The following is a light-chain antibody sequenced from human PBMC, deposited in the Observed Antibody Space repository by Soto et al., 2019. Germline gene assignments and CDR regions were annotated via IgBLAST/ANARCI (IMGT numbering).Light chain of an antibody. J-gene: IGLJ2*01. CDR3: SSYAATNSHVV. CDR1: SSDVGGYNY. CDR2: EVS. Sequence: QSALTQPPSASGSPGQSVTISCTGTSSDVGGYNYVSWYQQHPGKAPKLMIYEVSKRPLGVPDRFSGSESGNTASLTVSGLQAEDEADYYCSSYAATNSHVVFAGGTKLTVL. V-gene: IGLV2-8*01.